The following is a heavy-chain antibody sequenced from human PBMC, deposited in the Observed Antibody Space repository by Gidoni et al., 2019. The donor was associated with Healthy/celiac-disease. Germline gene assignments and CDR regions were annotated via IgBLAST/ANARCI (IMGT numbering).Heavy chain of an antibody. J-gene: IGHJ6*01. D-gene: IGHD2-2*01. V-gene: IGHV3-48*01. CDR1: GFTFSSYS. CDR2: ISSSSSTI. Sequence: EVHLVESGGGWVQPGGTLRLSCAASGFTFSSYSMNWVRQAPGKGLEWVSYISSSSSTIYYADSVKGRFTISRDNAKNSLYLQMNSLRAEDTAVYYCARVEPAAYYYYGMDVWGQGTTVTVSS. CDR3: ARVEPAAYYYYGMDV.